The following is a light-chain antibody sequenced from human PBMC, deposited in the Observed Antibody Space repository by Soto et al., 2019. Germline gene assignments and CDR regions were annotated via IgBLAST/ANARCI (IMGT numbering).Light chain of an antibody. CDR3: QQRSNWPLT. J-gene: IGKJ4*01. Sequence: EIMLTQSPATLSLSPGERATLSCRASQSVSSSYLAWYQQKPGQAPRLLIYGASSRATGIPDRFSGSGSGTDFTLTISSLEPEDFAVYYCQQRSNWPLTFGGGTKVDI. CDR1: QSVSSSY. CDR2: GAS. V-gene: IGKV3D-20*02.